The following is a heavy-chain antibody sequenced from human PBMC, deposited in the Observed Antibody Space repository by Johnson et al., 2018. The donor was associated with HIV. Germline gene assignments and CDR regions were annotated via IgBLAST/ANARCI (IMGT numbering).Heavy chain of an antibody. J-gene: IGHJ3*02. CDR2: ISSSGSTI. CDR1: GFTFFDYY. CDR3: ARDFSSSSNAFDI. D-gene: IGHD6-6*01. V-gene: IGHV3-11*04. Sequence: QVQLVESGGGVVQPGRSLRLSCAAFGFTFFDYYMSWIRQAPGKGLEWVSYISSSGSTIYYADSVKGRFTISRDNAKNSLYLQMNSLRAEDTAVYYCARDFSSSSNAFDIWGQGTMVTVSS.